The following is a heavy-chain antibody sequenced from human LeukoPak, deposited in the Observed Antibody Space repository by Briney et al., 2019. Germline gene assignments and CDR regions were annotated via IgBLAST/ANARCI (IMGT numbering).Heavy chain of an antibody. Sequence: SETLSLTCAVSGASISSTNWWSWVRQPPGKGLEWIGEIYHSGSTNYHPYLKSRVTISVDKSRNQFSLRLSSVTAADTAVYYCAMDRGVFDYWGQGTLVTVSS. CDR1: GASISSTNW. J-gene: IGHJ4*02. D-gene: IGHD3-10*01. V-gene: IGHV4-4*02. CDR3: AMDRGVFDY. CDR2: IYHSGST.